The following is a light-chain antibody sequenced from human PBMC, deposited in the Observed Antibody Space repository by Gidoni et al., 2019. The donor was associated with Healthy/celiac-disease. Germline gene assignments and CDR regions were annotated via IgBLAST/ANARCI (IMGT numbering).Light chain of an antibody. CDR1: KDISNY. J-gene: IGKJ4*01. Sequence: DIQMTQSPSSLSASVGDRVTITLPASKDISNYLNWYQQKPGKAPKHLIYDASNLETGVPSRFSGSGSGTDFTFIISSLLPEDIATYYCQQYDNRPALTFGGGTKVEIK. V-gene: IGKV1-33*01. CDR2: DAS. CDR3: QQYDNRPALT.